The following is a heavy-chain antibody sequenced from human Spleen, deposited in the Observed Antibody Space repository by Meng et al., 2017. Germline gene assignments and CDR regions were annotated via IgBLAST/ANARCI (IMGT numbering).Heavy chain of an antibody. CDR3: AGLFYYFDY. V-gene: IGHV4-38-2*02. Sequence: SETLSLTCTVSDYSISRDYYWGWIRQPPGKGLEWIGTIYGSGSTYYNPSLQSRITISIDTSKNQISLKLSSVTAADTAVYYCAGLFYYFDYWGQGKLVTVSS. CDR2: IYGSGST. J-gene: IGHJ4*02. CDR1: DYSISRDYY.